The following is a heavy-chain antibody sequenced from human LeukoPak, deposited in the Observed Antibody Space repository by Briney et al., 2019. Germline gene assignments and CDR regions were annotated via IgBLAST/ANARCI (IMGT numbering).Heavy chain of an antibody. CDR2: VNLQGST. Sequence: SETLSLTCGVSGGSITSTNYWTWVRQPPGKGLEWIGEVNLQGSTNYNPSLMGRVAISVDMSENHISLQLTSVSAADTAVYYCAREGGPYRPLDYSGQGTLVTVSS. V-gene: IGHV4-4*02. J-gene: IGHJ4*02. CDR1: GGSITSTNY. CDR3: AREGGPYRPLDY.